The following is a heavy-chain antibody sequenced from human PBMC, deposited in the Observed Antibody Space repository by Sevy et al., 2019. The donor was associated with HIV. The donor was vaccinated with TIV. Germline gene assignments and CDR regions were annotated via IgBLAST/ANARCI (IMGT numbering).Heavy chain of an antibody. CDR3: TTDREYGDYKGGFDY. Sequence: GGSLRLSCAVSGFTFTNAWMGWVRQAPGKGLEWVGRIRSNTDGWTTDYAAPLKGRFTISRDDSKNTLYLQMNILKSADTAVYYCTTDREYGDYKGGFDYWGQGTLVTVSS. D-gene: IGHD4-17*01. CDR1: GFTFTNAW. V-gene: IGHV3-15*01. CDR2: IRSNTDGWTT. J-gene: IGHJ4*02.